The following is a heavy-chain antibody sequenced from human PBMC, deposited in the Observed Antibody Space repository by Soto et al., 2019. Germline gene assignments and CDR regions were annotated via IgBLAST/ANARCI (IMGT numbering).Heavy chain of an antibody. V-gene: IGHV4-34*01. J-gene: IGHJ4*02. D-gene: IGHD1-26*01. CDR3: ARLIHCFTTACYFDY. CDR1: GASFSGYF. Sequence: PSETLSLTCAVYGASFSGYFCSWIRQPPGKGLEWIGEINHSGITKYNPSLKSRVTISGDTSRDQFSLKLGSVTAADTAVYYCARLIHCFTTACYFDYWGQGTLVTVSS. CDR2: INHSGIT.